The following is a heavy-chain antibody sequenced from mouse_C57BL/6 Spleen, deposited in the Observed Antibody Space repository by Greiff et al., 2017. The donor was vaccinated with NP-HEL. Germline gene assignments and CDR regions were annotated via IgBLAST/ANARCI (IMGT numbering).Heavy chain of an antibody. J-gene: IGHJ1*03. D-gene: IGHD1-1*01. Sequence: QVQLQQPGAELVKPGASVKMSCKASGYTFTSYWITWVKQRPGQGLEWIGDIYPGSGSTNYNEKFKSKATLTVDTSSSTAYMQLSSLTSEDSAVYDCARGGYYGSSFHWYFDVWGTGTTVTVSS. V-gene: IGHV1-55*01. CDR2: IYPGSGST. CDR3: ARGGYYGSSFHWYFDV. CDR1: GYTFTSYW.